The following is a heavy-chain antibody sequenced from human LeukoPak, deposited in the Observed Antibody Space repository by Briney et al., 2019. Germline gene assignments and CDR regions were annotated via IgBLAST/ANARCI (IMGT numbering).Heavy chain of an antibody. Sequence: GGSLRLSCAASGFTFSSYSMNWVRQAPGKGLEWVSSISSSSSYIYYADSVKGRFTISRDNAKNSLYLQMNSLRAEDTAVYYCAKDGVQWELLFDYWGQGALVTVSS. CDR3: AKDGVQWELLFDY. D-gene: IGHD1-26*01. CDR1: GFTFSSYS. CDR2: ISSSSSYI. V-gene: IGHV3-21*01. J-gene: IGHJ4*02.